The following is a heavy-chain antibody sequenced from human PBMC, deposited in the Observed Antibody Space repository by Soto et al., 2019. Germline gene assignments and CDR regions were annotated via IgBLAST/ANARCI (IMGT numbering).Heavy chain of an antibody. V-gene: IGHV1-69*06. D-gene: IGHD3-16*02. J-gene: IGHJ3*02. Sequence: SVEVSCKXSGGTFSSYAISWVRQAPGQGLEWMGGIIPIFGTANYAQKFQGRVTITADKSTSTAYMELSSLRSEDTAAYYCARGGVGGAWRGFVMGMATTSGSAFDIWGQGTMVTVSS. CDR3: ARGGVGGAWRGFVMGMATTSGSAFDI. CDR2: IIPIFGTA. CDR1: GGTFSSYA.